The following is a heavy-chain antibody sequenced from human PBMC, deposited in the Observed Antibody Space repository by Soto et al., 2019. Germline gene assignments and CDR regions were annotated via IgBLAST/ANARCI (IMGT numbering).Heavy chain of an antibody. Sequence: QVQLVQSGAEVKKPGASVKVSCKASGYTFTSYGISWVRQAPGQGLEWMGWISAYNGNTNYAQKLQGRVTMTTDTPRRTAYMELRSLKPDDTAVYSWARGSNDIDYWGQGTLVTVSS. CDR2: ISAYNGNT. D-gene: IGHD1-1*01. V-gene: IGHV1-18*01. CDR1: GYTFTSYG. CDR3: ARGSNDIDY. J-gene: IGHJ4*02.